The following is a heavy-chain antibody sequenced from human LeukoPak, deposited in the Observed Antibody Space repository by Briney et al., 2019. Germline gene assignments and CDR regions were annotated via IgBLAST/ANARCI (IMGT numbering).Heavy chain of an antibody. D-gene: IGHD3-16*01. Sequence: PGGSLRLSCAASGFTFDDYAMHWVRQAPGKGLEWVSGISWNSGSIGYADSVKGRFTISRDNSKNTLNLQMNSLRAEDTAVYYCAKGYYDYVYRSPFDYWGQGTLVTVPS. J-gene: IGHJ4*02. CDR3: AKGYYDYVYRSPFDY. V-gene: IGHV3-9*01. CDR2: ISWNSGSI. CDR1: GFTFDDYA.